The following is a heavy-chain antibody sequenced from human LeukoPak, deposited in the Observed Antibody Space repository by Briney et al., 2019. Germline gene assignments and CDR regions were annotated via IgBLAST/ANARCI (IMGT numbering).Heavy chain of an antibody. Sequence: GASVKVSCKASGGTFSSYAISWVRQAPGQGLEWMGGIIPIFGTANYAQKFQGRVTITADKSTSTAYMELSSLRSEDTAVYYCARGRDTAMDRYYYYYYMDVWGKGTAVTVSS. V-gene: IGHV1-69*06. J-gene: IGHJ6*03. CDR2: IIPIFGTA. CDR1: GGTFSSYA. CDR3: ARGRDTAMDRYYYYYYMDV. D-gene: IGHD5-18*01.